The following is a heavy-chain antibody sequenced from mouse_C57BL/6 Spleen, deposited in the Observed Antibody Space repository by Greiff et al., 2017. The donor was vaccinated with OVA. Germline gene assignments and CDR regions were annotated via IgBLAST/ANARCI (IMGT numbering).Heavy chain of an antibody. V-gene: IGHV1-54*01. D-gene: IGHD1-1*01. CDR3: ARWAHYYGSSYGSFDV. Sequence: VQLQQSGAELVRPGTSVKVSCKASGYSFTNYLIDWVKQRPGQGLEWIGVINPGCGGTNYNEKFKGKATLTADKSSSTAYMQLSSLTSEDSAVYYCARWAHYYGSSYGSFDVWGTGTTVTVSS. CDR1: GYSFTNYL. CDR2: INPGCGGT. J-gene: IGHJ1*03.